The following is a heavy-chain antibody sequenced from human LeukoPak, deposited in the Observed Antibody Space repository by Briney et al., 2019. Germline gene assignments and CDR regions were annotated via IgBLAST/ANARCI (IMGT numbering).Heavy chain of an antibody. CDR1: GGSFSGYY. J-gene: IGHJ4*02. Sequence: SETLSLTCAVYGGSFSGYYWSWIRQPPGKGLEWIGEINHSGSTNYNPSLKRRVTISVDTSKNQFSLKLSSVTAADTAVYYCARHYYDSSGYWVYSDYWGQGTLVTVSS. V-gene: IGHV4-34*01. D-gene: IGHD3-22*01. CDR2: INHSGST. CDR3: ARHYYDSSGYWVYSDY.